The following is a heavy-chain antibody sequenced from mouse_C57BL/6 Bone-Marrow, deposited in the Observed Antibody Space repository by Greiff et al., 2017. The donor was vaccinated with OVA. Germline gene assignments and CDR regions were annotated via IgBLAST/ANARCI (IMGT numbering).Heavy chain of an antibody. CDR2: IDPETGGT. CDR1: GYTFTDYE. CDR3: TREDYDYDWYAMDY. D-gene: IGHD2-4*01. J-gene: IGHJ4*01. Sequence: QVQLKQSGAELVRPGASVTLSCKASGYTFTDYEMHWVKQTPVHGLEWIGAIDPETGGTAYNQKFKGKAILTADKSSSTAYMELRSLTSEDSAVYYCTREDYDYDWYAMDYWGQGTSVTVSS. V-gene: IGHV1-15*01.